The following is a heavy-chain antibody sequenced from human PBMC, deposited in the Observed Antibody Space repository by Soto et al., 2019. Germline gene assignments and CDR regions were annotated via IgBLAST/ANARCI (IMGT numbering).Heavy chain of an antibody. CDR1: GGSISSSSYY. CDR3: ARSEDPDSSSWYGS. D-gene: IGHD6-13*01. V-gene: IGHV4-39*01. CDR2: IYYSGST. Sequence: SETLSLTCTVSGGSISSSSYYWGWIRQPPGKGLEWIGSIYYSGSTYYNPSLKSRVTISVDTSKNQFSLKLSSVTAADTAVYYCARSEDPDSSSWYGSSGQGTLVTVSS. J-gene: IGHJ5*02.